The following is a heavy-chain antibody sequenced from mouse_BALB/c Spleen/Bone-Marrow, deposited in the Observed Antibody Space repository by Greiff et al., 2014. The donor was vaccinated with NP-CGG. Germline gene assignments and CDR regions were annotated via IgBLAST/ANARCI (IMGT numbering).Heavy chain of an antibody. CDR1: GFSLTSYG. CDR2: IWAGGST. J-gene: IGHJ4*01. Sequence: QVHVKQSGPGLVAPSQSLSITCTVSGFSLTSYGVNWVRQPPGKGLEWLGVIWAGGSTNYNLALMSRLSISKDNSKSQVFLKMNSLQTDDTAMHYCARDPRTGTGAMDYWGQGTSVTVSS. CDR3: ARDPRTGTGAMDY. V-gene: IGHV2-9*02. D-gene: IGHD4-1*01.